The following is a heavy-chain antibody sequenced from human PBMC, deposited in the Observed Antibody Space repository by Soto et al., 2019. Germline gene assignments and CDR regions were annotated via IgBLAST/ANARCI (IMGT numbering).Heavy chain of an antibody. D-gene: IGHD3-10*01. J-gene: IGHJ4*02. V-gene: IGHV3-30*18. CDR3: AKDSGRGSADYYFDY. CDR2: ISSDGKDK. Sequence: GGSLRLSCAASGFTFSSYAIHWVRQAPGKGLEWVAVISSDGKDKYSADSMKGRFAISRDNSKNTLYLQMNSLRAEDTAVYYCAKDSGRGSADYYFDYWGRGTLVTVSS. CDR1: GFTFSSYA.